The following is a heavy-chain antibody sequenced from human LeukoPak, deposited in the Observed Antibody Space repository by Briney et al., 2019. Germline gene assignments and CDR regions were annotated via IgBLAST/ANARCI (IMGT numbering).Heavy chain of an antibody. V-gene: IGHV3-30*18. D-gene: IGHD6-13*01. J-gene: IGHJ4*02. CDR2: ISYDGSNK. CDR3: AKLHTYPGRQRSSWYGGLFDY. CDR1: GFTFSSYG. Sequence: PGGSLRLSCAASGFTFSSYGMHWVRQAPGKGLEWVAVISYDGSNKYYADSVKGRFTISRDNSKNTLYLQMNSLRAEDTAVYYCAKLHTYPGRQRSSWYGGLFDYWGQGTLVTVSS.